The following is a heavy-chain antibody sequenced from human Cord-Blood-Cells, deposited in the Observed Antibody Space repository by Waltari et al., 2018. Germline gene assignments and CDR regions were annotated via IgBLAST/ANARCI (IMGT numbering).Heavy chain of an antibody. CDR1: GYNFTSYY. CDR2: INPSGGST. D-gene: IGHD3-3*01. Sequence: QVQLVQSGAEVKKPGASVKVSCKASGYNFTSYYMPWVRQAPGQGLEWMGIINPSGGSTSYAQKFQGRVTMTRDTSTSTVYMELSSLRSEDTAVYYCARGPTIFGVVIPFDYWGQGTLVTVSS. J-gene: IGHJ4*02. V-gene: IGHV1-46*01. CDR3: ARGPTIFGVVIPFDY.